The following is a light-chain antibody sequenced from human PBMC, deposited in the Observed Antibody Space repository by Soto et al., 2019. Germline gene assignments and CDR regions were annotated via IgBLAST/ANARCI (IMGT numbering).Light chain of an antibody. CDR3: QHYNSYSEA. V-gene: IGKV1-5*03. J-gene: IGKJ1*01. CDR2: KAS. Sequence: DIQMTQSPSTLSGSVGERVTITCRASQTISSWLAWYQQKPGKAPKLLIYKASTLKSGVPSRFSGSGSGTEFTLTISSLQPDDFATYYCQHYNSYSEAFGQGTKLELK. CDR1: QTISSW.